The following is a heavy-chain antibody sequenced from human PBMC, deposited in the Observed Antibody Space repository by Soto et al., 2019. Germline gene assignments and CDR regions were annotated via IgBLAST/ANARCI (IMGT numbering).Heavy chain of an antibody. J-gene: IGHJ6*02. D-gene: IGHD6-13*01. CDR1: GDSVSSNSAA. CDR2: TYYRSKWYN. Sequence: SQSLSLTCAISGDSVSSNSAAWNWIRQSPSRGLEWLGRTYYRSKWYNDYAVSVKSRITINPDTSKNQFSLQLNSVTPEDTAVYYCARGSWSNLFNYYYYSMDVWGQGTTVTVSS. CDR3: ARGSWSNLFNYYYYSMDV. V-gene: IGHV6-1*01.